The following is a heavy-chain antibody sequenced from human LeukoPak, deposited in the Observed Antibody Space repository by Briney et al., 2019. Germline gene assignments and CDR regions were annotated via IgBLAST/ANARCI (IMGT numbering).Heavy chain of an antibody. V-gene: IGHV4-30-4*01. J-gene: IGHJ6*02. CDR3: ARDALEERFFSYYYYYGMDV. Sequence: ASETLSLTCTVSGGSISSGDYYWSWIRQPPGKGLEWIGYIYYSGSTYYNPSLKSRVTISVDTSKNQFSLKLSSVTAADTAVYYCARDALEERFFSYYYYYGMDVWGQGTTVTVSS. CDR2: IYYSGST. CDR1: GGSISSGDYY. D-gene: IGHD3-3*01.